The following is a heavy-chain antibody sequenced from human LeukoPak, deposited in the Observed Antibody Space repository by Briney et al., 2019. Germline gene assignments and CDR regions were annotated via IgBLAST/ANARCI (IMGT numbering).Heavy chain of an antibody. CDR3: ARYSYGLYYFDS. CDR1: RYTLTNYG. J-gene: IGHJ4*02. V-gene: IGHV1-18*01. CDR2: ISDYNGIT. Sequence: ASPKVSCKASRYTLTNYGISGVRPAPRQRVEWRGWISDYNGITNYAQTFQGRVTMTTDTSTRTAYMELRSLRSDDAGVYYCARYSYGLYYFDSWGQGTLVTVSS. D-gene: IGHD5-18*01.